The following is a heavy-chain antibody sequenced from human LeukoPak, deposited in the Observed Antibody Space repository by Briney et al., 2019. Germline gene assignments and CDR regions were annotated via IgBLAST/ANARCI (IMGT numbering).Heavy chain of an antibody. CDR3: ARHSSGWSDFDY. J-gene: IGHJ4*02. D-gene: IGHD6-19*01. Sequence: SETLSLTCTVSGGSISSYFWSWIRQPPGKGLEWIGYISYSGSTDYNPSLKSRVTISVDTSRNQFSLKLKSVTAADTAVYYCARHSSGWSDFDYWGQGTLVTVSS. CDR1: GGSISSYF. V-gene: IGHV4-59*08. CDR2: ISYSGST.